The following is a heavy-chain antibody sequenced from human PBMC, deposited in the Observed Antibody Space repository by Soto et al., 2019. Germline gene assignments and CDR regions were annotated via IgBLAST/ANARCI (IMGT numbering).Heavy chain of an antibody. CDR3: VGYSSSWYWFDP. V-gene: IGHV1-8*01. D-gene: IGHD6-13*01. Sequence: ASVKVSCKASGYTFTSYDINWVRQATGQGLEWMGWMNPNSGNTGYAQKFQGRVTMTRNTSISTAYMELSSLRSEDTAVYYCVGYSSSWYWFDPWGQGTLVTVSS. CDR1: GYTFTSYD. CDR2: MNPNSGNT. J-gene: IGHJ5*02.